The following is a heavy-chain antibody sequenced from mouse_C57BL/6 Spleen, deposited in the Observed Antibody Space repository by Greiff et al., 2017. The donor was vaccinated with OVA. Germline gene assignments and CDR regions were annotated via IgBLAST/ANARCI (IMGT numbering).Heavy chain of an antibody. D-gene: IGHD1-1*01. CDR1: GYTFTGYW. Sequence: QVQLKQSGAELLKPGASVKLSCKATGYTFTGYWIEWVKQRPGHGLEWIGEILPGSGSTNYNEKFKGKATFTADTSSNTAYMQLSSLTTEDSAIYYCAKKDYYGSSYGFAYWGQGTLVTVSA. V-gene: IGHV1-9*01. CDR3: AKKDYYGSSYGFAY. J-gene: IGHJ3*01. CDR2: ILPGSGST.